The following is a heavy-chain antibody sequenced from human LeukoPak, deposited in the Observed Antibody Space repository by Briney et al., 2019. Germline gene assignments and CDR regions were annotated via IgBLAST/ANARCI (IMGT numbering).Heavy chain of an antibody. CDR2: IYYSGST. Sequence: SETLSLTCTVSGGSISSGDYYWNWNRQPPGKGLEWIGYIYYSGSTFYNPSLVSRVTISVDTSKNQFSLKLSSVTTPDTAMYYCARVPTGYYPFDYWGQGTLVTVSS. V-gene: IGHV4-30-4*01. J-gene: IGHJ4*02. CDR1: GGSISSGDYY. CDR3: ARVPTGYYPFDY. D-gene: IGHD3-9*01.